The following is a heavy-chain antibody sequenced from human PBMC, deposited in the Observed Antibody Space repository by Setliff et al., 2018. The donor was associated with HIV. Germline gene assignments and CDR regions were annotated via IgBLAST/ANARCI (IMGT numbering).Heavy chain of an antibody. J-gene: IGHJ6*02. CDR2: IILIFGTA. CDR1: GGTFSSYA. CDR3: ARDGCSSTSCYGVYYYYGMDV. D-gene: IGHD2-2*01. Sequence: GASVKVSCKASGGTFSSYAISWVRQAPGQGLEWMGGIILIFGTANYAQKFQGRVTITADESTSTAYMELSSLRSEDTAVYYCARDGCSSTSCYGVYYYYGMDVWGQGTTVTVSS. V-gene: IGHV1-69*13.